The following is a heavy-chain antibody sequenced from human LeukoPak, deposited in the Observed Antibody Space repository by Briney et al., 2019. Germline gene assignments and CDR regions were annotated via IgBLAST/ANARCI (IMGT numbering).Heavy chain of an antibody. CDR1: GYIFTDYY. Sequence: ASVKVSCKASGYIFTDYYMHWVRQAPGQELGWMGRINPNSGGTNYAQKFQGRFTISRDNAKNSLYLQMNSLRAEDTAVYYCARDRGWYHADSWGQGTLVTVSS. D-gene: IGHD6-19*01. CDR2: INPNSGGT. V-gene: IGHV1/OR15-1*04. J-gene: IGHJ4*02. CDR3: ARDRGWYHADS.